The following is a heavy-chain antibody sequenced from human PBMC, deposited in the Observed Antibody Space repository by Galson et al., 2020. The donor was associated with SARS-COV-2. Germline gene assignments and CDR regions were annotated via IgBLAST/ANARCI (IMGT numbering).Heavy chain of an antibody. J-gene: IGHJ5*02. Sequence: ASVKVSCKASGYTFTNYAMHWVRQAPGQRLEWMGWINADNGNTKYSQNFQGRVTFTRDTSATTAYMELSSLRYEDTAMYYCARGLPPSYTSSSAYNWFDPWGQGTLVTVSS. CDR2: INADNGNT. CDR1: GYTFTNYA. CDR3: ARGLPPSYTSSSAYNWFDP. V-gene: IGHV1-3*01. D-gene: IGHD6-6*01.